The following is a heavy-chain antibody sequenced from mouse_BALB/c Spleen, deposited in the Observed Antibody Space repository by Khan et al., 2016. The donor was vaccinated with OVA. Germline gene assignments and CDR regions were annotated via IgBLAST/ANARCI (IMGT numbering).Heavy chain of an antibody. D-gene: IGHD2-14*01. CDR2: ISSGGST. CDR3: AREAYRYDEYYFDY. Sequence: DVQLVESGGDSVKPGGSLKLSCAVSGFTFSTYAMSWVRQTPEKRLEWVASISSGGSTYYPDSVKGRFTISRDNARTIVYLQMTSLRSEDMAMYYCAREAYRYDEYYFDYWGQGTTLTVSS. J-gene: IGHJ2*01. V-gene: IGHV5-6-5*01. CDR1: GFTFSTYA.